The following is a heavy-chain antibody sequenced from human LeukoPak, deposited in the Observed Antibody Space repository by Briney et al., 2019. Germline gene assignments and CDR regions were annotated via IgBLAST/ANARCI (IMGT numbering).Heavy chain of an antibody. CDR1: GGSVSSGSYY. J-gene: IGHJ6*02. CDR3: ARDEVSDYYYYYGMGV. V-gene: IGHV4-61*01. Sequence: SETLSLTCTVSGGSVSSGSYYWSWIRQPPGKGLEWIGYIYYSGSTNYNPSLKSRVTISVDTSRNQFSLKLSSVTAADTAVYYCARDEVSDYYYYYGMGVWGQGTTVTVSS. CDR2: IYYSGST. D-gene: IGHD3-22*01.